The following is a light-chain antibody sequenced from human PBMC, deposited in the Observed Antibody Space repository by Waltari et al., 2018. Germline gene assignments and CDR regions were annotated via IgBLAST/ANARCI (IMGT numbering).Light chain of an antibody. Sequence: QSALTQPRSVSGSPGQPVTISCTGTSSDVGGYNYVSWYQHHPGKAPKLMIYDVSKRPSGVPDRFSGSNSGNTASLTISGLQAEDEADYYGCSYAGSNSWVFGGGTKLTVL. CDR3: CSYAGSNSWV. CDR2: DVS. J-gene: IGLJ3*02. CDR1: SSDVGGYNY. V-gene: IGLV2-11*01.